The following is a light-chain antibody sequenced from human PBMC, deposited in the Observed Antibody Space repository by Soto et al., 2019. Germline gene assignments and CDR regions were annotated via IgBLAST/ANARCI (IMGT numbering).Light chain of an antibody. J-gene: IGKJ4*01. CDR1: QSVSSY. Sequence: EIVVTQSPATLSLSPGERATLSCRASQSVSSYLAWYQQKPGQAPRLLIYGASSRATGIPDRFSGSGSGTDFTLTISRLEPEDFAVYYCQQYGSSPLTFGGGTKVDIK. CDR3: QQYGSSPLT. CDR2: GAS. V-gene: IGKV3-20*01.